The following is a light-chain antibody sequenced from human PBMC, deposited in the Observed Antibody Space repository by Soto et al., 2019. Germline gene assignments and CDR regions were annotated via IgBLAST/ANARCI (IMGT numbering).Light chain of an antibody. J-gene: IGKJ2*01. CDR1: QGITTY. Sequence: IQLTQSPSSLPASVGDRVTITCRASQGITTYLAWYQQKPGKAPEILIYAASNLQSGVPSRFSGSGSGTDFTLTISSLQPEDFATYYCQQTYNTPRTFGQGTKLEIK. CDR3: QQTYNTPRT. V-gene: IGKV1-39*01. CDR2: AAS.